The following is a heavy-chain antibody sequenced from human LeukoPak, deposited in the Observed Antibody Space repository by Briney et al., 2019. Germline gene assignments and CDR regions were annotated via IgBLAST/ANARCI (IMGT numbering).Heavy chain of an antibody. V-gene: IGHV3-11*01. D-gene: IGHD3-22*01. Sequence: GGSLRLSCAASGFTFSDYYMSWIRQAPGKGLEWVSYISSSGSTIYYADSVKGRFTISRDNAKNSLYLQMNSLRAEDTAVYYCARDWRYYDSSGYYHWGQGTLVTVSS. CDR2: ISSSGSTI. J-gene: IGHJ5*02. CDR3: ARDWRYYDSSGYYH. CDR1: GFTFSDYY.